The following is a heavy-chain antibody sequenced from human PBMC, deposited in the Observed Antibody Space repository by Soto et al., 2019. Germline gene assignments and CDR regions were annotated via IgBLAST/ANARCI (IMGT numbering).Heavy chain of an antibody. J-gene: IGHJ4*02. V-gene: IGHV4-31*03. Sequence: SETLSLTCTVAGGSIVGGGYYWSWIRQHPGKGLEWIGYIYYSGSTYYNPSLKSRVTISVDTSKNQFSLKLSSVTAADTAVYYCASLYDSKEYYFDYWGQGTLVTVSS. CDR2: IYYSGST. CDR3: ASLYDSKEYYFDY. D-gene: IGHD3-3*01. CDR1: GGSIVGGGYY.